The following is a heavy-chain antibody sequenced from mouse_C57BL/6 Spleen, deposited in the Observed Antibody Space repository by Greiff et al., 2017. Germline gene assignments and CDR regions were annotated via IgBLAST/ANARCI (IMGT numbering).Heavy chain of an antibody. CDR1: GYAFSSSW. J-gene: IGHJ2*01. CDR2: IYPGDGDT. V-gene: IGHV1-82*01. CDR3: AREGYSL. D-gene: IGHD2-12*01. Sequence: VKLMESGPELVKPGASVKISCKASGYAFSSSWMNWVKQRPGKGLEWIGRIYPGDGDTNYNGKFKGKATLTADKSSSTAYMQLSSLTSEDSAVYFCAREGYSLWGQGTTLTVSS.